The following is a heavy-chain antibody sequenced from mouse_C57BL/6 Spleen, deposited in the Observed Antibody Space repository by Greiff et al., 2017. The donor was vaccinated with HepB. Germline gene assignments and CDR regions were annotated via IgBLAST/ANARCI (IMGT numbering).Heavy chain of an antibody. CDR2: ISDGGSYT. J-gene: IGHJ4*01. Sequence: EVNVVESGGGLVKPGGSLKLSCAASGFTFSSYAMSWVRQTPEKRLEWVATISDGGSYTYYPDNVKGRFTISRDNAKNKLYLQMSHLKSEDTAMYYGAREDYYGSRAMDYWGQGTSVTVSS. CDR1: GFTFSSYA. CDR3: AREDYYGSRAMDY. V-gene: IGHV5-4*01. D-gene: IGHD1-1*01.